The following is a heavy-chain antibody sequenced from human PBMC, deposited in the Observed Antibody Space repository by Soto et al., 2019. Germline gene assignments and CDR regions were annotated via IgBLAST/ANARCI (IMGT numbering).Heavy chain of an antibody. J-gene: IGHJ4*02. CDR2: INAGNGNT. Sequence: QVQLVQSGAEEKKPGASVKVFCKASGYTFTSYAMHWVRQAPGQRLEWMVGINAGNGNTKYSQKFQGRVTITRDTSASTAYLELSSLRSEDTAVYHCARSSGYYLIDDYWGQGTLVTVSS. CDR3: ARSSGYYLIDDY. CDR1: GYTFTSYA. D-gene: IGHD3-22*01. V-gene: IGHV1-3*05.